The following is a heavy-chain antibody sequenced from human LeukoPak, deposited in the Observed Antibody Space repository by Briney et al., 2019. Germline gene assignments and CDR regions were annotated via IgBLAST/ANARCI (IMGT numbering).Heavy chain of an antibody. Sequence: PSETLSLTCTVSGGSISSYYWSWIRQPAGKGLEWIGRIYTSGSTNYNPSLKSRVTMSVDTSKNQFSLKLSSVNAADTAVYYCARDHSITCSSTSCYRVDPWGRGTLVTVSS. CDR1: GGSISSYY. CDR2: IYTSGST. J-gene: IGHJ5*02. D-gene: IGHD2-2*01. CDR3: ARDHSITCSSTSCYRVDP. V-gene: IGHV4-4*07.